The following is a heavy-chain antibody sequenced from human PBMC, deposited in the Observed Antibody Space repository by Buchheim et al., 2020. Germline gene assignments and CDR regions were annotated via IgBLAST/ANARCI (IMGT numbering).Heavy chain of an antibody. CDR1: GGSISTSGYY. Sequence: QVLLQESGPGLVKPSQTLSLTCNVSGGSISTSGYYWTWIRPHPGKGLEWIGYVYYSGATHYNPSLKSRVSMSVDTSKKQFSLNLNSVTAADTAVYYCAREYSSPSGRGNWFDPWGQGTL. CDR2: VYYSGAT. CDR3: AREYSSPSGRGNWFDP. J-gene: IGHJ5*02. V-gene: IGHV4-31*03. D-gene: IGHD6-6*01.